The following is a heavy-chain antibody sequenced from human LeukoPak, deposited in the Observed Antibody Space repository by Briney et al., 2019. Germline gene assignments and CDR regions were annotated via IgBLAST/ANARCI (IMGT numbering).Heavy chain of an antibody. CDR3: ARTPREVGTSNNWFDP. V-gene: IGHV4-59*01. J-gene: IGHJ5*02. CDR2: ICNSGST. Sequence: SETLSLTCTVSGASISSYYWSWIRQPPGKGLEWIGYICNSGSTNYNPSLKSRVTISVDTSKNQFSLKLSSVTAADTAVYYCARTPREVGTSNNWFDPWGQGTLVTVSS. D-gene: IGHD1-26*01. CDR1: GASISSYY.